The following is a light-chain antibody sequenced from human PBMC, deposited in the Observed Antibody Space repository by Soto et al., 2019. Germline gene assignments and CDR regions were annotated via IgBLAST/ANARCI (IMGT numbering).Light chain of an antibody. CDR2: KAA. V-gene: IGKV1-5*03. CDR3: QQYNSYSQLT. CDR1: QSISSW. Sequence: DIQMTQSPSTLSASVGDRVTITCRASQSISSWLAWYQQKPGKAPKLLIYKAASFESGGPSRLSGSGSRTDFTLTISSLQPDDFATYYCQQYNSYSQLTFGGGTKVEIK. J-gene: IGKJ4*01.